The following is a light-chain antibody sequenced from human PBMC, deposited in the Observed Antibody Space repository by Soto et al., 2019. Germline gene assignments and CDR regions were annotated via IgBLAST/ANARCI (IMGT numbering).Light chain of an antibody. CDR2: DVN. CDR3: GPFRGG. V-gene: IGLV2-8*01. Sequence: QSVLTQPPSASGSPGQSVTISCTGTSSDVGAYNYVSWYQQHPGKAPKLMIYDVNKRPSGVPDRFSGSKSGNTASLTVSGLQPEDEADYYCGPFRGGFGGGTKLTVL. J-gene: IGLJ3*02. CDR1: SSDVGAYNY.